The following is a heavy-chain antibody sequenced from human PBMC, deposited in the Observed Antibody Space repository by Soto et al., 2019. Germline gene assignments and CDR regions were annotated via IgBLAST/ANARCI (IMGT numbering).Heavy chain of an antibody. D-gene: IGHD3-9*01. CDR1: GYTFTSYG. V-gene: IGHV1-18*01. J-gene: IGHJ6*02. CDR2: ISAYNGNT. CDR3: ARDVGSDVVRYFAPYYYYGMDV. Sequence: GASVKVFCKASGYTFTSYGISWVRQAPGQGLEWMGWISAYNGNTNYAQKLQGRVTMTTDTSTSTAYMELRSLRSDDTAVYYCARDVGSDVVRYFAPYYYYGMDVWGQGTTVTVSS.